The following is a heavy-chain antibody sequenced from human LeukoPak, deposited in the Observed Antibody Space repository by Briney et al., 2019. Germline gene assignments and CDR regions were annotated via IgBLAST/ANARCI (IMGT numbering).Heavy chain of an antibody. J-gene: IGHJ5*02. Sequence: TGGSLRLSCATSGLTFTSAWLTWVRQAPGKGLEWVGRIKSKSVGETTDYAAPVKGRFTISRDDSENTLYLQMNSLKTEDTAVYYCTTHSGNDLRSWGQGTLVTVSS. D-gene: IGHD5-12*01. CDR3: TTHSGNDLRS. CDR1: GLTFTSAW. CDR2: IKSKSVGETT. V-gene: IGHV3-15*01.